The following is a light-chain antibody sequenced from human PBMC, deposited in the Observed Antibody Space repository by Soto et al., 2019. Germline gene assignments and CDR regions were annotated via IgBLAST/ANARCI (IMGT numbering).Light chain of an antibody. V-gene: IGLV2-11*01. J-gene: IGLJ2*01. CDR2: DVS. Sequence: QSALTQPRSVSGSPRQSVTISCTGTSSDVGGYKYVSWYQQHPGKAPKVMIYDVSKRPSGVPDRFSGSKSGNTASLTISGLQAEDEADYYCCSYAGSFVVFGGGTKLTVL. CDR3: CSYAGSFVV. CDR1: SSDVGGYKY.